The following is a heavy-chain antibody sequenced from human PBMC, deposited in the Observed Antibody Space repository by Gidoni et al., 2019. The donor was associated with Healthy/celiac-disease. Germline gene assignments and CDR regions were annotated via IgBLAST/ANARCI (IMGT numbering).Heavy chain of an antibody. CDR3: ARGLEQLVRGYWFDP. V-gene: IGHV3-21*01. CDR1: GSTSSSYS. J-gene: IGHJ5*02. CDR2: ISSSSSYI. Sequence: EVQLVVSGGGLVKPWGSLRLSCEPSGSTSSSYSMNWVRQAPGKGLEWVSSISSSSSYIYYADSVKGRFTISRDNAKNSLYLQMNSLRAEDTAVYYCARGLEQLVRGYWFDPWGQGTLVTVSS. D-gene: IGHD6-6*01.